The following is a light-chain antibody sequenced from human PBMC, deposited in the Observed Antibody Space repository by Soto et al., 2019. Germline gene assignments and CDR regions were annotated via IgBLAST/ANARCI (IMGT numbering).Light chain of an antibody. CDR3: SSYTSSSTPLDV. CDR1: SSDVGGYNY. J-gene: IGLJ1*01. CDR2: DVS. V-gene: IGLV2-14*01. Sequence: QSALTQPASVSGSPGQSITISCTGTSSDVGGYNYVSWYQQHPGKAPKLMIYDVSNGPSGVSNRYSGSQSVNTASLTISGLQAEDEADYYCSSYTSSSTPLDVFGTGTKLTVL.